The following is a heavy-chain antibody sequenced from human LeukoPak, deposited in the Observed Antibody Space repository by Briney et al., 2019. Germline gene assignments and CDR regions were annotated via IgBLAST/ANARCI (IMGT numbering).Heavy chain of an antibody. CDR1: GFTVGSGY. CDR3: ARRQHCSSTSCLDY. V-gene: IGHV3-66*04. D-gene: IGHD2-2*01. J-gene: IGHJ4*02. CDR2: IHSGGST. Sequence: PGGSLRLSCAASGFTVGSGYMSWVRQAPGKGLEWVSIIHSGGSTYYADSVKGRFTISRDNSKNTLNLQMNSLRAEDTAVYYCARRQHCSSTSCLDYWGQGTLVTVSS.